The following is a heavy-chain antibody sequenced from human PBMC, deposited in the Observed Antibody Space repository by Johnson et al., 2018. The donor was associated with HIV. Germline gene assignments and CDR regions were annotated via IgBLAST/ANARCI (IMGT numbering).Heavy chain of an antibody. CDR1: GFTFSRYW. J-gene: IGHJ3*02. CDR3: ARDGEDSSGWDNFGAFDI. D-gene: IGHD6-19*01. V-gene: IGHV3-7*01. CDR2: IKQDGSEK. Sequence: VQLVETGGGLVQPGGSLRLSCAASGFTFSRYWMSWVRQAPGKGLAWVANIKQDGSEKYCVDSVQGRFAISKDNAKNSLYLQMNSRRAEDTAVYDCARDGEDSSGWDNFGAFDIWGQGTMVTVSS.